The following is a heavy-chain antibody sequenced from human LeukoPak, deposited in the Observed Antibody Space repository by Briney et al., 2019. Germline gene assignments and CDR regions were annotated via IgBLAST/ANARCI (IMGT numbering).Heavy chain of an antibody. CDR2: IIPIFGTA. D-gene: IGHD6-6*01. CDR3: AKGPSRSSNFEY. CDR1: GGTFSSYA. J-gene: IGHJ4*02. Sequence: GASVKVSCKASGGTFSSYAISWVRQAPGQGLEWMGGIIPIFGTANYAQKFQGRVTITADKSTSTAYMELSSLRSEDTAVYYCAKGPSRSSNFEYWGQGTLVTVSS. V-gene: IGHV1-69*06.